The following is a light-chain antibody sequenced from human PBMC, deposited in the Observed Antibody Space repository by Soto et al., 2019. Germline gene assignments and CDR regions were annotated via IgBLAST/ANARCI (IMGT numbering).Light chain of an antibody. CDR1: SSDVGTHGY. CDR2: DVT. J-gene: IGLJ3*02. V-gene: IGLV2-8*01. CDR3: MCYAGGNNWV. Sequence: HSALTQPPSASGSPGQSVTISCTGTSSDVGTHGYVSWYQQHAGKAPKLVIYDVTKRPSGVPDRFSGSKSGNTASLTVSGLQAEDEADYYCMCYAGGNNWVFGGGTKVTVL.